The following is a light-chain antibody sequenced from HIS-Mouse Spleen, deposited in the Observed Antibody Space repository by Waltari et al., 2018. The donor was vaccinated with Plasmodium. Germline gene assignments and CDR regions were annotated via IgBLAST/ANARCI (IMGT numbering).Light chain of an antibody. Sequence: SSELTQPPSVSVPPGQPARITCSGAALPKTYAYWYQQKSGQAPVLVIYEDSKRPSGIPERFSGSSSGTMATLTISGAQVEDEADYYCYSTDSSGNHRVFGGGTKLTVL. CDR2: EDS. J-gene: IGLJ3*02. CDR3: YSTDSSGNHRV. V-gene: IGLV3-10*01. CDR1: ALPKTY.